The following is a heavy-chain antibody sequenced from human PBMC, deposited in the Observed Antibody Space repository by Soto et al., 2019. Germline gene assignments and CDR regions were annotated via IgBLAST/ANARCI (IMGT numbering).Heavy chain of an antibody. D-gene: IGHD6-19*01. CDR3: ARDGSGWYGDFQH. CDR2: ISYDGSKT. Sequence: QVRLEESGGGVVQPGRSLRLSCAVSGFTLSTYAMHWVRQAPGKGLEWVAVISYDGSKTHYADSVKGRFIISRDSSKDTLYLQMNSLRPEDTAVYYCARDGSGWYGDFQHWGQGTLVAVSS. J-gene: IGHJ1*01. CDR1: GFTLSTYA. V-gene: IGHV3-30-3*01.